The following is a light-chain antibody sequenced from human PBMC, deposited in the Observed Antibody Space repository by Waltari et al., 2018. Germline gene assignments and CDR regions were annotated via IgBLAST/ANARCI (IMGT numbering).Light chain of an antibody. CDR3: HQYKIWPEA. CDR1: QSISDS. Sequence: EIVMTQSPATLSVSPGERATLSCTASQSISDSLGWYQQRPGPAPRLLIYGASTRATGIPARFSGSGSGTEFTLTISSLQSEDFAVYYCHQYKIWPEAFGQGTKVEIK. CDR2: GAS. J-gene: IGKJ1*01. V-gene: IGKV3D-15*01.